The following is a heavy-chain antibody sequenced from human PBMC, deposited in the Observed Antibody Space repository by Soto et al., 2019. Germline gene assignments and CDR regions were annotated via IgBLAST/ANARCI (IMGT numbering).Heavy chain of an antibody. CDR1: GYTFTSYD. CDR2: MNPNSGNT. Sequence: ASVKVSCKASGYTFTSYDINWVRQATGQGLEWMGWMNPNSGNTGSAQRFQGRLTMTRNTSISTAYMELTSLTSEDAAVYFCARVHTVTTYFDVWGRGTLVTVSS. CDR3: ARVHTVTTYFDV. V-gene: IGHV1-8*01. D-gene: IGHD4-17*01. J-gene: IGHJ2*01.